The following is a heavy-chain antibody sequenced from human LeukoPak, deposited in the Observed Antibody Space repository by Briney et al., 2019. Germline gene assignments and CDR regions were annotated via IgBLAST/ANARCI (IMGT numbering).Heavy chain of an antibody. D-gene: IGHD3-10*01. CDR3: AREGEYYSESGNLVDASDV. CDR2: IAPISGTP. J-gene: IGHJ3*01. Sequence: SVKVSCKASGGTFTDYVISWVRQAPGQGGLEWMGGIAPISGTPMYAQRFQGRVTITADTSTNTAYLEMSSLASEDTAVYYCAREGEYYSESGNLVDASDVWGQGTMVTVSA. V-gene: IGHV1-69*06. CDR1: GGTFTDYV.